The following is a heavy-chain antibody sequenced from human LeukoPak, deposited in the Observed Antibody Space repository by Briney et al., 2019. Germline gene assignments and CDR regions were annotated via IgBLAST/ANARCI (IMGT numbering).Heavy chain of an antibody. CDR3: ARDVRIVYYDRSPDY. CDR2: IGHDGNNK. J-gene: IGHJ4*02. CDR1: GFTFNRYG. Sequence: GRSLRLSCAAAGFTFNRYGMHSVRQAPGKGLEWVTYIGHDGNNKYYADSVKGRFTISRDSSKNTLYLQMNSLRAEDTAVYYCARDVRIVYYDRSPDYWGQGTLVTVSS. D-gene: IGHD3-22*01. V-gene: IGHV3-30*02.